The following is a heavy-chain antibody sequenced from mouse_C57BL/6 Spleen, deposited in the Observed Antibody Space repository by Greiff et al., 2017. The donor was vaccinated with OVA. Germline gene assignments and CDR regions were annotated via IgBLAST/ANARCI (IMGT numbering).Heavy chain of an antibody. Sequence: EVQLQQSGPVLVKPGASVKMSCKASGYTFTDYYMNWVKQSHGKSLEWIGVINPYNGGTSYNQKFKGKATLTVDKSSSTAYMELNSLTSEDSAVYYCARKYGPNWYVDVWGTGTTVTVSS. D-gene: IGHD1-1*02. CDR1: GYTFTDYY. CDR3: ARKYGPNWYVDV. CDR2: INPYNGGT. V-gene: IGHV1-19*01. J-gene: IGHJ1*03.